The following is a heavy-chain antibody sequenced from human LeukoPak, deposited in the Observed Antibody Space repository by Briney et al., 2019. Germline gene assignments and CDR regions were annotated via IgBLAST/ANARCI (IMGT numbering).Heavy chain of an antibody. D-gene: IGHD2-2*01. CDR1: GFTFGNYW. J-gene: IGHJ3*01. V-gene: IGHV3-74*01. CDR2: VHSDGTIT. Sequence: PGGSLRLSCAASGFTFGNYWINWVRQAPGKGLVWVSRVHSDGTITNYADSVKGRFSISRDRAKNTLYLQMSSLRSEDTAVYYCTREQEDCSGTTCYRAFYVWGQGTMVTVS. CDR3: TREQEDCSGTTCYRAFYV.